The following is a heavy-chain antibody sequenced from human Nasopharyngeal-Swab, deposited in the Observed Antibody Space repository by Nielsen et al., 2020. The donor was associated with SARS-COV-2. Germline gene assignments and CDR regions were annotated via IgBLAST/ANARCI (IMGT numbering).Heavy chain of an antibody. D-gene: IGHD3-10*01. J-gene: IGHJ6*02. V-gene: IGHV4-34*01. CDR1: GGSIRSYY. Sequence: SETLSLTCTVSGGSIRSYYWSWIRQPPGKGLEWIGEINHSGSTNYNPSLKSRVTISVDTSKNQFSLKLSSVTAADTAVYYCARGPVDVLLWFGELFHSHGMDVWGQGTTVTVSS. CDR2: INHSGST. CDR3: ARGPVDVLLWFGELFHSHGMDV.